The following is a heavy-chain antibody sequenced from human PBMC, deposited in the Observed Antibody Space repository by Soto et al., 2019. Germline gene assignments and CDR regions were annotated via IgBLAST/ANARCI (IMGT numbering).Heavy chain of an antibody. Sequence: SVPVSCKASGYTFTNYYMHGVRQAPGQGLEGMGLINPSGGSTSYAQKFQGRVTMTSDTSTSTVNMELNSLRTEDTAVYYCARVPEEDYVSWSGAFFINHWFDPWGQGTLVTVSS. V-gene: IGHV1-46*01. CDR1: GYTFTNYY. D-gene: IGHD3-3*01. J-gene: IGHJ5*02. CDR2: INPSGGST. CDR3: ARVPEEDYVSWSGAFFINHWFDP.